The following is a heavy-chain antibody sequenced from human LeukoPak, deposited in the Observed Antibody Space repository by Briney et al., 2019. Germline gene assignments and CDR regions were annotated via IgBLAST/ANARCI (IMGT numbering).Heavy chain of an antibody. CDR3: ARWGTYASTSNWFDP. D-gene: IGHD2-2*01. CDR1: GGSISSNNW. Sequence: PSETLSLTCAVSGGSISSNNWWSWVRQPPGKGLEWIGEIYHSGSTYYNPSLKSRVTISVDTSKNQFSLRLSSVTAADTAVYYCARWGTYASTSNWFDPWGQGTLVTVSS. J-gene: IGHJ5*02. CDR2: IYHSGST. V-gene: IGHV4-4*02.